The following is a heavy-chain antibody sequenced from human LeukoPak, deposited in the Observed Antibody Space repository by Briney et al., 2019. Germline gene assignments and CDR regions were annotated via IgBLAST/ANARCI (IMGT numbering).Heavy chain of an antibody. CDR2: ISSSSSYI. CDR3: AIVAGGDPFDY. Sequence: PGGSLRLSCVASGFTFSSYGMNWVRQAPGKGLEWVSSISSSSSYIKYADSVKGRFTVSRDNAKKSLYLQMNNLRAEDTAVYYCAIVAGGDPFDYWGQGTLVTVSS. V-gene: IGHV3-21*01. D-gene: IGHD3-16*01. CDR1: GFTFSSYG. J-gene: IGHJ4*02.